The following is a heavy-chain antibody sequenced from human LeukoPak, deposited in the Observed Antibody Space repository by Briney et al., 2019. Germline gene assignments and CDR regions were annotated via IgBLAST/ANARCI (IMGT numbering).Heavy chain of an antibody. J-gene: IGHJ4*02. CDR2: FDPEDGET. CDR3: ATLFSSSWYSGFDY. V-gene: IGHV1-24*01. Sequence: ASVKVSCKVSGYTLTELSMHWVRQAPGKGLEWVGGFDPEDGETIYAQKFQGRVTMTEDTSTDTAYMELSSLRSEDTAVYYCATLFSSSWYSGFDYWGQGTLVTVSS. CDR1: GYTLTELS. D-gene: IGHD6-13*01.